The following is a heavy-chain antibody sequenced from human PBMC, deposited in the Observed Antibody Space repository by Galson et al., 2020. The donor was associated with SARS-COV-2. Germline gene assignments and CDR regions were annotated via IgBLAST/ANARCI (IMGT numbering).Heavy chain of an antibody. J-gene: IGHJ6*03. D-gene: IGHD3-9*01. CDR3: ARGFQATYYDMLTGYYTQDYYYYMDV. CDR1: GFTFSSYS. Sequence: GGSLRLSCAASGFTFSSYSMNWVRQAPGKGLEWVSYISSSSSTIYYADSVKGRFTISRDNAKNSLYLQMNSLRAEDTAVYYCARGFQATYYDMLTGYYTQDYYYYMDVWGKGTTVTISS. V-gene: IGHV3-48*01. CDR2: ISSSSSTI.